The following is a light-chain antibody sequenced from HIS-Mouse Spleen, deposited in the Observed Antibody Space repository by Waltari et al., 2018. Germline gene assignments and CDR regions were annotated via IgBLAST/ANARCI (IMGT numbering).Light chain of an antibody. V-gene: IGLV3-21*03. Sequence: SYVLTQPPSVSVAPGKTARITCGGNNIGSKSVYWYQQKPGQAPVLVVYDDSDRPSGIPGRFSGSNSGNTATLTISRVEAGDEADYYWQVWDSSSDHVVFGGGTKLTVL. CDR1: NIGSKS. J-gene: IGLJ2*01. CDR2: DDS. CDR3: QVWDSSSDHVV.